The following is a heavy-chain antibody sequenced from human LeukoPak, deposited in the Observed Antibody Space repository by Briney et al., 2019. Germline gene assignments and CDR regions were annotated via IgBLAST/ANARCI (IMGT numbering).Heavy chain of an antibody. CDR2: ISGSGGST. CDR3: AKSRGSGLFDY. D-gene: IGHD3-10*01. CDR1: GFTFSTYG. V-gene: IGHV3-23*01. Sequence: GGTLRLSCVVSGFTFSTYGMSWVRQAPGKGLQWVSGISGSGGSTYYADSVKGRFTISRDNSKNTLYVQMNSLRAEDTAVYYCAKSRGSGLFDYWGQGTLVTVAS. J-gene: IGHJ4*02.